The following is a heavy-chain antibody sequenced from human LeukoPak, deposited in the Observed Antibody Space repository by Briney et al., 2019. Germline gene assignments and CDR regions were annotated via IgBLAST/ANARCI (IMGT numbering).Heavy chain of an antibody. V-gene: IGHV4-34*01. Sequence: SETLSLTCAVYGGSFSGYYWSWIRQPPGKGLEWIGEINHSGSTNYNPSLKSRVTISVDTSKNQFSLKLSSVTAADTAVYYCARATFLTSRFDYWGQGTLVTVSS. J-gene: IGHJ4*02. CDR2: INHSGST. CDR1: GGSFSGYY. D-gene: IGHD1-1*01. CDR3: ARATFLTSRFDY.